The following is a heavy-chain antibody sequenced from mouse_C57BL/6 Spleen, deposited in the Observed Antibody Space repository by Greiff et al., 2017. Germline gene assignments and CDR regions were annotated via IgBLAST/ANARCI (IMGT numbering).Heavy chain of an antibody. CDR2: IDPENGDT. CDR3: TVYGKEEGYYFDY. Sequence: EVQLVESGAELVRPGASVKLSCTASGFNIKDDYMHWVKQRPEQGLEWIGWIDPENGDTEYASKFQGKATITADTSSNTAYLQLSSLTSEDTAVYYCTVYGKEEGYYFDYWGQGTTLTVSS. V-gene: IGHV14-4*01. J-gene: IGHJ2*01. D-gene: IGHD2-1*01. CDR1: GFNIKDDY.